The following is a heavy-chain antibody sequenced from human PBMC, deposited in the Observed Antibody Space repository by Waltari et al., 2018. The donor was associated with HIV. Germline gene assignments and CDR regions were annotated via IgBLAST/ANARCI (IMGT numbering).Heavy chain of an antibody. Sequence: EVQLLESGGGLVQPGGSLRLSCAASGFTFRVFAMNWVRQAPGKGLEWVSRISGRGDTTNYADSVKGRFTISRDNSKNTLSLQINSLRVDDTAVYYCATLYSDYGDYWGQGALVNVSS. CDR3: ATLYSDYGDY. J-gene: IGHJ4*02. D-gene: IGHD4-17*01. CDR2: ISGRGDTT. V-gene: IGHV3-23*01. CDR1: GFTFRVFA.